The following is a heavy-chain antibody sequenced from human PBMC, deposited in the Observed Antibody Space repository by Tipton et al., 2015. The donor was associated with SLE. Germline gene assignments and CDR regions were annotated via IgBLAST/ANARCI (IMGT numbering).Heavy chain of an antibody. Sequence: GSLRLSCAASGFTFSTYTINWVRQAPGKGLEWVSSISSSSRYIYYADSVKGRFTISRDNAKNSLYLQMNTLRAEDTAVYYCARGAYYDFLGDYWGQGTLVTVSS. CDR1: GFTFSTYT. J-gene: IGHJ4*02. CDR3: ARGAYYDFLGDY. CDR2: ISSSSRYI. D-gene: IGHD3-3*01. V-gene: IGHV3-21*01.